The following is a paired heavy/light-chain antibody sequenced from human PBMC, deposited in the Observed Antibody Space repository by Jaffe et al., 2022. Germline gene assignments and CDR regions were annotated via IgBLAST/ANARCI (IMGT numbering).Light chain of an antibody. V-gene: IGKV3-11*01. CDR2: DAS. J-gene: IGKJ3*01. CDR3: QQRSS. Sequence: EIVLTQSPATLSLSPGERATLSCRASQSVSSYLAWYQQKPGQAPRLLIYDASNRATGIPARFSGSGSGTDFTLTISSLEPEDFAVYYCQQRSSFGPGTKVDIK. CDR1: QSVSSY.
Heavy chain of an antibody. CDR3: ASSNYCSGGSCYPEYYFDY. CDR2: ISSSSSTI. CDR1: GFTFSSYS. Sequence: EVQLVESGGGLVQPGGSLRLSCAASGFTFSSYSMNWVRQAPGKGLEWVSYISSSSSTIYYADSVKGRFTISRDNAKNSLYLQMNSLRAEDTAVYYCASSNYCSGGSCYPEYYFDYWGQGTLVTVSS. J-gene: IGHJ4*02. D-gene: IGHD2-15*01. V-gene: IGHV3-48*01.